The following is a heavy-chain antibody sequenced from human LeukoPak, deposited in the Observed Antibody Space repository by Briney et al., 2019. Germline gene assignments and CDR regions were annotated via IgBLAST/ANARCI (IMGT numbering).Heavy chain of an antibody. CDR3: ATPYSYGYYFDS. D-gene: IGHD5-18*01. V-gene: IGHV3-48*02. CDR1: GFTFSGYA. CDR2: IYSSDTT. Sequence: PGGSLRLSCAASGFTFSGYAMNWVRQAPGKGLEWVSHIYSSDTTYADSVKGRFTISRDNAKNSLYLQMNSLRDEDTAVYYCATPYSYGYYFDSWGQGTLVTVSS. J-gene: IGHJ4*02.